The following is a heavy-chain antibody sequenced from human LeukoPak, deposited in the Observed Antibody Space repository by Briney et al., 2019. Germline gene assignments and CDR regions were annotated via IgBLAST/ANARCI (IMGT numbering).Heavy chain of an antibody. Sequence: GGSLRLACAASGFTFSNAWMSWVRQAPGKGLEWVGRIKSKTDGGTTDYAAPVKGRFTISRDDSKNTLDLQMNSLKTEDTAVYYCTSRNVDTAMVRNDAFDIWGQGTMVTVSS. V-gene: IGHV3-15*01. J-gene: IGHJ3*02. CDR3: TSRNVDTAMVRNDAFDI. CDR1: GFTFSNAW. D-gene: IGHD5-18*01. CDR2: IKSKTDGGTT.